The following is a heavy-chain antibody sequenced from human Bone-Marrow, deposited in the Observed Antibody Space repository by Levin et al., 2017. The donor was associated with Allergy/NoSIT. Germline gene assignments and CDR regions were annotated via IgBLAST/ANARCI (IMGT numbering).Heavy chain of an antibody. J-gene: IGHJ3*01. CDR2: ISWDAFRT. V-gene: IGHV3-9*01. D-gene: IGHD4-23*01. Sequence: AGGSLRLSCKVSGFKFGDFAMHWVRQAPGRGLEWVSGISWDAFRTSYADSVKGRFTISRDNANNSLFLEMKSLRPEDTAVYYCAKDMMWELVGGVGFDVWGQGTTVTVSA. CDR1: GFKFGDFA. CDR3: AKDMMWELVGGVGFDV.